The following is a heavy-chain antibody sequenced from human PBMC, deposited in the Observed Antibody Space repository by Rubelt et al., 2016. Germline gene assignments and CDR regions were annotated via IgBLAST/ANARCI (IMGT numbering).Heavy chain of an antibody. CDR2: ISNNGYNQ. D-gene: IGHD6-13*01. CDR3: ARSGGSSWSDY. CDR1: GFTFSLYW. V-gene: IGHV3-30-3*01. Sequence: VQLVESGGGLVQPGGSLRLSCEASGFTFSLYWMHWVRQAPGKGLEWVAVISNNGYNQYYADFVKGRFTISRDNAKSSRYLQVNTRRAEDTAVYYCARSGGSSWSDYWGQGTLVTVSS. J-gene: IGHJ4*02.